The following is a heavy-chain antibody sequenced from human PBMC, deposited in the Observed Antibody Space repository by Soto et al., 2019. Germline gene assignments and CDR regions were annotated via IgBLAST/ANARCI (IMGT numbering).Heavy chain of an antibody. V-gene: IGHV4-4*08. CDR2: VYTGGSA. Sequence: PSETLSLTCTVSTDSISRYRWGWVRQPPGKGLEWIAYVYTGGSANYNPSLQSRVTMSLDLAKKHFSLNLNSVTTADTAVYYCARDNFGSLDYWGQGALVTVS. CDR1: TDSISRYR. CDR3: ARDNFGSLDY. J-gene: IGHJ4*02. D-gene: IGHD3-10*01.